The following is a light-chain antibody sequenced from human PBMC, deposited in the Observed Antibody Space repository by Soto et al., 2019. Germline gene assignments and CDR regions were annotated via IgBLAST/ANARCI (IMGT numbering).Light chain of an antibody. J-gene: IGKJ1*01. CDR1: QDIGTK. CDR2: DVS. V-gene: IGKV3-15*01. CDR3: QQYYHWRT. Sequence: EIVMTQSPAILSVSPGERGTLSCRASQDIGTKLAWYQQKPGQAPSLLMYDVSTRASAAPARFSGSGSGSEFTLTISSLQSEDFAIYCCQQYYHWRTFGQGTKVDIK.